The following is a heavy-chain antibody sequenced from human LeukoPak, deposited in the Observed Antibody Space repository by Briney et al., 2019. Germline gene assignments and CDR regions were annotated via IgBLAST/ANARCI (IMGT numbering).Heavy chain of an antibody. CDR3: AKRYSVDWYYFDY. CDR1: GFTFISYG. J-gene: IGHJ4*02. V-gene: IGHV3-30*18. CDR2: ISSDGSNK. D-gene: IGHD1-26*01. Sequence: GGSLRLSCAASGFTFISYGMHWVRQAPGKGLERGSVISSDGSNKYYTDSVKGRFTISRDNSKNTLYLQMNSLRADDTAVYYCAKRYSVDWYYFDYWGQGTLVTVSS.